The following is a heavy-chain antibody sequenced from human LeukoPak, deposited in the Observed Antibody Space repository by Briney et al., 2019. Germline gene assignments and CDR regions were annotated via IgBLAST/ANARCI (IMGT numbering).Heavy chain of an antibody. CDR3: ARGPKPAYCGGDCSPLYFDY. D-gene: IGHD2-21*02. CDR2: IIPIFGTA. Sequence: APVKVSCKASGGTFSSYAISWVRQAPGQGLEWMGGIIPIFGTANYAQKFQGRVTITTDESTSTAYMELSSLRSEDTAVYYCARGPKPAYCGGDCSPLYFDYWGQGTLVTVSS. V-gene: IGHV1-69*05. CDR1: GGTFSSYA. J-gene: IGHJ4*02.